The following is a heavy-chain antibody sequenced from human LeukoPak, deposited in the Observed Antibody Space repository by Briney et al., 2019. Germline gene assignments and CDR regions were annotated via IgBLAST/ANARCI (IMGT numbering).Heavy chain of an antibody. CDR1: GFTFSTYS. J-gene: IGHJ4*02. CDR3: AKGPSVASSFFDY. V-gene: IGHV3-48*01. Sequence: PGGSLRLSCAASGFTFSTYSMNWVRQAPGKGLEWVSYISSSSNTIYYADSVKGRFTISRDNSKNTLYPQMNSLRAEDTAVYYCAKGPSVASSFFDYWGQGTLVTVSS. CDR2: ISSSSNTI. D-gene: IGHD2-15*01.